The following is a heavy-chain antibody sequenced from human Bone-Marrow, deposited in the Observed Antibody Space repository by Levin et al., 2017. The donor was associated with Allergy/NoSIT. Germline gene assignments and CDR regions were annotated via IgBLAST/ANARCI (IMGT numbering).Heavy chain of an antibody. Sequence: SVKVSCKASGGTFSSYAISWVRQAPGQGLEWMGGIIPIFGTANYAQKFQGRVTITADKSTSTAYMELSSLRSEDTAVYYCASDYLGYCSGGSCYVGGVGNYWGQGTLVTVSS. CDR3: ASDYLGYCSGGSCYVGGVGNY. CDR2: IIPIFGTA. V-gene: IGHV1-69*06. D-gene: IGHD2-15*01. CDR1: GGTFSSYA. J-gene: IGHJ4*02.